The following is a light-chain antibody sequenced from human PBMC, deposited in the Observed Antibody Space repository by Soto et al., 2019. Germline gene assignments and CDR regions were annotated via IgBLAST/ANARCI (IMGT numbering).Light chain of an antibody. J-gene: IGKJ4*01. CDR3: QQYHAWPPGT. CDR2: GAS. Sequence: DIVMTQSPAILSVSPGEIATLSCRASQSVETFLAWFQHKAGQAPRLLIFGASTRAAGVPARFSGGGSGTEFTLTIDSLRSEDFAVYFCQQYHAWPPGTFGGGTMVDVK. V-gene: IGKV3-15*01. CDR1: QSVETF.